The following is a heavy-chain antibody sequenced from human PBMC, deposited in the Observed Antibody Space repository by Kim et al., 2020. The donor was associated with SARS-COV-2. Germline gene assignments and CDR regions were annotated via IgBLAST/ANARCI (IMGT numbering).Heavy chain of an antibody. D-gene: IGHD3-3*01. Sequence: GGSLRLSCAASGFTFSSYAMSWVRQAPGKGLEWVSAISGSGGSTYYADSVKGRFTISRDNSKNTLYLQMNSLRAEDTAVYYCATRQITIFGVVITYYYYGMDVWGQGTTVTVSS. CDR1: GFTFSSYA. V-gene: IGHV3-23*01. CDR3: ATRQITIFGVVITYYYYGMDV. J-gene: IGHJ6*02. CDR2: ISGSGGST.